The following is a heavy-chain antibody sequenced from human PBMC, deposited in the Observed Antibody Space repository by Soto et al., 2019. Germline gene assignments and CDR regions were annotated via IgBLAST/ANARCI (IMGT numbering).Heavy chain of an antibody. V-gene: IGHV3-23*01. CDR1: GFTFSSYA. J-gene: IGHJ4*02. D-gene: IGHD6-19*01. CDR2: ISGSGGST. Sequence: EVQLLESGGGLVQPGGSLRLSCAASGFTFSSYAMSWVRQAPGKGLEWVSAISGSGGSTYYADSVKGRFTISRDNSKNTLDMQMSSLRAEDTAVYYCAKEPGRSGWYGGGYFDYWGQGTLVTVSS. CDR3: AKEPGRSGWYGGGYFDY.